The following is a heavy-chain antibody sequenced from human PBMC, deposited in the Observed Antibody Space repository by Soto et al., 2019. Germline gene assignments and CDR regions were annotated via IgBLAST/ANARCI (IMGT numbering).Heavy chain of an antibody. CDR1: VFAFRSHA. V-gene: IGHV3-30*14. CDR3: ARSSVHIAAAGRLDL. Sequence: WWSLRLSCTASVFAFRSHAMQWVRQAPGKGLEWVAVISSDGATKYVADSLKGRFTISRDNFESTMSLQMNNLRPEDTALYYCARSSVHIAAAGRLDLWGPGTLVTVSS. D-gene: IGHD6-13*01. CDR2: ISSDGATK. J-gene: IGHJ5*02.